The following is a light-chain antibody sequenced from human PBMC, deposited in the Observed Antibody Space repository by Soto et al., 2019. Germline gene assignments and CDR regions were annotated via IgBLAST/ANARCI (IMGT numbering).Light chain of an antibody. Sequence: EIVLTQSPGTLSLSPGERATLSCRASQSVSSSYLAWYQQKPGQAPRLLIYGASSRATGIPDRFSGSGSGTDFTLTISRLEPEDFAVYYCQHYGSSWTFCQGTKVEIK. CDR1: QSVSSSY. V-gene: IGKV3-20*01. CDR3: QHYGSSWT. CDR2: GAS. J-gene: IGKJ1*01.